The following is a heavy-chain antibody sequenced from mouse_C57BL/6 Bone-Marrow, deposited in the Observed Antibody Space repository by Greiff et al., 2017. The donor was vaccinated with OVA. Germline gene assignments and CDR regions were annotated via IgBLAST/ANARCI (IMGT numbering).Heavy chain of an antibody. CDR2: ISSGGSYT. D-gene: IGHD2-13*01. V-gene: IGHV5-6*01. CDR1: GFTFSSCG. Sequence: EVQVVESGGDLVKPGGSLKLSCAASGFTFSSCGMSWVRQTPDKRLEWVATISSGGSYTYYPDSVKGRFTISRDNAKNTLYLQMSSLKSEDTAMYYCARLVRYAYWGQGTLVTVSA. J-gene: IGHJ3*01. CDR3: ARLVRYAY.